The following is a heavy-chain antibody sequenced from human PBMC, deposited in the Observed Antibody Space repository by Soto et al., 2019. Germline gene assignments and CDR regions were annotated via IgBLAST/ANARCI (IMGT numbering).Heavy chain of an antibody. CDR3: ARRWSGYEPYYFDY. CDR1: GGSISSSSYY. J-gene: IGHJ4*02. CDR2: IYYSGST. Sequence: SETLSLTCTVSGGSISSSSYYWGWIRQPPGKGLEWIGSIYYSGSTYYNPSLKSRVTISVDTSKNQFSPKLSSVTAADTAVYYCARRWSGYEPYYFDYWGQGTLVTVSS. D-gene: IGHD5-12*01. V-gene: IGHV4-39*01.